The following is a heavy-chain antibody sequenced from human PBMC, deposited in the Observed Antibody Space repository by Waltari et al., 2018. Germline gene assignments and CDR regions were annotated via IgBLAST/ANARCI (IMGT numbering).Heavy chain of an antibody. CDR2: INPNSGGT. CDR3: AIDYELEVFDY. V-gene: IGHV1-2*02. Sequence: QVQLVQSGDEVKKPGASVKVSCKASGYTFNGYYMHWVRHAPGQGLEWMGWINPNSGGTNYAQKLQGRVTMTRDTSISTAYMELSRLRSDDTAVYYCAIDYELEVFDYWGQGTLVTVSS. J-gene: IGHJ4*02. CDR1: GYTFNGYY. D-gene: IGHD4-17*01.